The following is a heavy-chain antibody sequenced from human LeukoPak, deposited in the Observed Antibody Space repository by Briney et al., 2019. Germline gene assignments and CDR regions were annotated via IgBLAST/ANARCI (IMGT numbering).Heavy chain of an antibody. CDR2: IVVGSGNT. V-gene: IGHV1-58*01. Sequence: SVKVSCKASGFTFTSSAVQWVRQARGQRLEWIGWIVVGSGNTNYAQKFQERVTITRDMSTSTAYMELSSLRSEDTAVYYCAPGDRGGGSGSAPYYYYGRAFWGQGTRVTVSS. CDR3: APGDRGGGSGSAPYYYYGRAF. CDR1: GFTFTSSA. J-gene: IGHJ6*02. D-gene: IGHD6-25*01.